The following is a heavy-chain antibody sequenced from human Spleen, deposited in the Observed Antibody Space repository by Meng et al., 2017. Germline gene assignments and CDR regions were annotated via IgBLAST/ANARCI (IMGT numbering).Heavy chain of an antibody. J-gene: IGHJ4*02. Sequence: QWGGGLLKPSGTLYLPCVVSGGSFSDSYWSWIRQPPGKGLEWIGEINHSGSTNYNPSLESRATISVDTSQNNLSLKLSSVTAADSAVYYCARGPTTMAHDLDYWGQGTLVTVSS. CDR1: GGSFSDSY. CDR2: INHSGST. CDR3: ARGPTTMAHDLDY. V-gene: IGHV4-34*01. D-gene: IGHD4-11*01.